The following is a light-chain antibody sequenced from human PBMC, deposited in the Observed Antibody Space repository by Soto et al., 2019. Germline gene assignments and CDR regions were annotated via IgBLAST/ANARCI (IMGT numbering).Light chain of an antibody. CDR2: DVS. V-gene: IGKV1-5*01. Sequence: DVQMTQSPSTLSASVGDRVTITCRASQSINNLLAWYQQEPGKAPKFLIYDVSTLESGVPSRFSGSGSGTDFTLTINSLQPEDFATYYCQQINSSPLTFGGGTKVDIK. CDR1: QSINNL. J-gene: IGKJ4*01. CDR3: QQINSSPLT.